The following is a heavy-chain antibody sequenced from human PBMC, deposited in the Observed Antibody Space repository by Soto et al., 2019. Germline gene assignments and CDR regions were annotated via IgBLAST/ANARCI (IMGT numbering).Heavy chain of an antibody. Sequence: SETLSLTCAVYGGSFSGYYWSWIRQPPGKGLEWIGEINHSGSTNYNPSLKSRVTISVDTSKNQFSLKLSSVTAADTAVYYCARGVGYSSSWSYYYYYYMDVWGKGTTVTVSS. CDR3: ARGVGYSSSWSYYYYYYMDV. D-gene: IGHD6-13*01. V-gene: IGHV4-34*01. CDR1: GGSFSGYY. J-gene: IGHJ6*03. CDR2: INHSGST.